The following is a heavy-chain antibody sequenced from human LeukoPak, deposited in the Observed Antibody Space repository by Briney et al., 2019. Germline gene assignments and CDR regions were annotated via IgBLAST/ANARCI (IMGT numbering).Heavy chain of an antibody. J-gene: IGHJ4*02. V-gene: IGHV3-23*01. Sequence: APGKGLEWVSGISHSGSSIYYADSVKGRFTISRDNSKNTLYLQMDRLRVEDTAVYYCAMALDYWGQGTLVTVSS. CDR3: AMALDY. CDR2: ISHSGSSI.